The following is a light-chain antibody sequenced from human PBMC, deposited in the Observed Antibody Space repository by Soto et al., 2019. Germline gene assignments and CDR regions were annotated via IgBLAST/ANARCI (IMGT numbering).Light chain of an antibody. J-gene: IGKJ4*01. CDR2: DAS. CDR1: QTVRNNY. CDR3: QQFSSYPIT. Sequence: GFTQSAGTLSLSPGERATLSCRASQTVRNNYLAWYQQTPGQAPRLMIYDASSRATGIPDRCIGGGAGTDCTRPISRLEPEDVKADYCQQFSSYPITFGGGTKVDIK. V-gene: IGKV3-20*01.